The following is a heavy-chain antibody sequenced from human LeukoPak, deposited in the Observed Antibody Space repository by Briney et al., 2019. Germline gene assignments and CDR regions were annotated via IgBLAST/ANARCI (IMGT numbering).Heavy chain of an antibody. D-gene: IGHD3-3*01. V-gene: IGHV4-39*01. CDR2: IYYSGST. Sequence: PSETLSLTCTVSGGSISGSSYYWGWIRQPPGKGLEWIGSIYYSGSTYYNPSLKSRVTISVDTSKNQFSLKLSSVTAADTAVYYCARRKTLHQTYYDFWSGYFGRFNPWGQGTLVTVSS. CDR1: GGSISGSSYY. J-gene: IGHJ5*02. CDR3: ARRKTLHQTYYDFWSGYFGRFNP.